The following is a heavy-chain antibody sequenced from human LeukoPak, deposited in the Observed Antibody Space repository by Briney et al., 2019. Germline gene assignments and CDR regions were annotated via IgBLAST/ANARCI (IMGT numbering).Heavy chain of an antibody. CDR2: ISYDGSNK. CDR1: GFTFSSSA. D-gene: IGHD3-16*01. J-gene: IGHJ5*02. Sequence: PGGSLRLSCAASGFTFSSSAMHWVRQAPGKGLEWVAVISYDGSNKYYADSVKGRFTISRDNSKNTLYLQMNSLRVEDTAVYYCAKEDRLYGALWFDPWGQGTLVTVSS. CDR3: AKEDRLYGALWFDP. V-gene: IGHV3-30*18.